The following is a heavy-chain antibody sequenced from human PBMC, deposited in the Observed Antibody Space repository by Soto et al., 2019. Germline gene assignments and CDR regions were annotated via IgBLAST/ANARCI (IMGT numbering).Heavy chain of an antibody. CDR1: GFTFSSYA. CDR2: ISYDGSNK. V-gene: IGHV3-30-3*01. D-gene: IGHD6-19*01. Sequence: QVQLVESGGGVVQPGRSLRLSCAASGFTFSSYAMHWVRQAPGKGLEWVAVISYDGSNKYYADSVKGRFTISRDNSKNTLYLQMNSLRAEDTAVYYCARDVYSSGWVDYWGQGTLVTVSS. J-gene: IGHJ4*02. CDR3: ARDVYSSGWVDY.